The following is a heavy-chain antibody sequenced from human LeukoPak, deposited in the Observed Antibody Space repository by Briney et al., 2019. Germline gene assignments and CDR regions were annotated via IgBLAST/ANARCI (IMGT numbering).Heavy chain of an antibody. Sequence: ASVKVSCKASGYTFTGYYIHWVRQAPGQGLEWMGWIDPNSGDTNYAQKFQGRVTMTRDTSISTAYMELSRLRSDDAAVYYCARARARYYYGSGSQDNWFDPWGQGTLVTVSS. V-gene: IGHV1-2*02. CDR3: ARARARYYYGSGSQDNWFDP. CDR2: IDPNSGDT. D-gene: IGHD3-10*01. CDR1: GYTFTGYY. J-gene: IGHJ5*02.